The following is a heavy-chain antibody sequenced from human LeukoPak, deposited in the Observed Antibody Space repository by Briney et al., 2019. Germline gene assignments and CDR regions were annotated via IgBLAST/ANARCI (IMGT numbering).Heavy chain of an antibody. Sequence: GESLKISCKGSGYNFDNYWIGWVRQMPGKGLEWMGIIYPGDSDTRYSPSFQGQVTISADKSISTAYLQWSSLKASDAAMYYCARRRYCKSMSCHRTDLEWFDPWGQGTLVTVSS. CDR1: GYNFDNYW. V-gene: IGHV5-51*01. D-gene: IGHD2-2*01. CDR3: ARRRYCKSMSCHRTDLEWFDP. J-gene: IGHJ5*02. CDR2: IYPGDSDT.